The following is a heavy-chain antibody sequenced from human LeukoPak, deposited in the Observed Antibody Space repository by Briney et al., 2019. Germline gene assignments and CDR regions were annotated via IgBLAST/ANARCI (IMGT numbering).Heavy chain of an antibody. J-gene: IGHJ4*02. CDR2: ISGSGGST. CDR1: GFTFSSYA. Sequence: EGSLRLSCAASGFTFSSYAMSWVRQAPGKGLEWVSAISGSGGSTYYADSVKGRFTISRDNSKNTLYLQMNSLRAEDTAVYYCAKSRVVPAASSLFDYWGQGTLVTVSS. V-gene: IGHV3-23*01. D-gene: IGHD2-2*01. CDR3: AKSRVVPAASSLFDY.